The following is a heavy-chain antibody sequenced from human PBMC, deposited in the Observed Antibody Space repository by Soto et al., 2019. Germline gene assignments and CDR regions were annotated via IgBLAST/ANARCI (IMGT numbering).Heavy chain of an antibody. CDR2: IMPVFHTT. Sequence: QVQLVQSGAEVKKPGSSVKVSCQASGGTFNNFAFTWVRQAPGQGLEWLGGIMPVFHTTNIAQTFQDRITVTADHFTTTVYMEMTSLRYDDTAVYYCATATISPVSATLYHYGMDVWGQGTTVTVSS. CDR1: GGTFNNFA. CDR3: ATATISPVSATLYHYGMDV. V-gene: IGHV1-69*01. D-gene: IGHD6-25*01. J-gene: IGHJ6*02.